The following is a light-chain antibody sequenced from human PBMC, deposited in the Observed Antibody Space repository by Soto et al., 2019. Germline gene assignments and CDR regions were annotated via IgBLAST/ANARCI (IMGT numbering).Light chain of an antibody. J-gene: IGLJ1*01. CDR1: SSDVGGYDY. Sequence: QSALTQPASVSGSPGQSISISCTGTSSDVGGYDYVSWYQQHPGKAPKLMIYDVGIRPSGVSNRFSGSKSGNTASLTISGLQAEDEADYYCSSYTGSSTPYVFGTGTQLTVL. V-gene: IGLV2-14*01. CDR3: SSYTGSSTPYV. CDR2: DVG.